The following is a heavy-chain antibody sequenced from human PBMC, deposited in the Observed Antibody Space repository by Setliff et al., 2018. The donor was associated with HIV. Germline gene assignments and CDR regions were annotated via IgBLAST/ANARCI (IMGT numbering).Heavy chain of an antibody. CDR2: INYRGNT. CDR1: GGSISNYH. V-gene: IGHV4-59*08. D-gene: IGHD3-10*01. CDR3: TGDYNSGSNRFDY. Sequence: SETLSLTCTVSGGSISNYHWSWIRQPPGKGLEWIGYINYRGNTYYNPSVKSRVTISMDTSNSHFSLKLASVTAADAALYYCTGDYNSGSNRFDYWGQGTPVTVSS. J-gene: IGHJ4*02.